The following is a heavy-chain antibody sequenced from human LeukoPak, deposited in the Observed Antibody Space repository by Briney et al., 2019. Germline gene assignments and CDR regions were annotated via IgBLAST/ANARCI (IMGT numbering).Heavy chain of an antibody. J-gene: IGHJ4*02. CDR3: ARGFTYSSGY. V-gene: IGHV1-69*04. Sequence: ASVKVSCKASGGTFSGYAFSWVRQAPGQGLEWMGRIIPFLGVPNYAQKFQGRVTITADKSTSTAYMELSSLRSEDTAVYYCARGFTYSSGYWGQGTLVTVSS. CDR1: GGTFSGYA. D-gene: IGHD6-25*01. CDR2: IIPFLGVP.